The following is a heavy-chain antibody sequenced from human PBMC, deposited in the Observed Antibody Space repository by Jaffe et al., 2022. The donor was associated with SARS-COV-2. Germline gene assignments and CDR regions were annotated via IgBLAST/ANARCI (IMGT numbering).Heavy chain of an antibody. CDR1: GFTVSSNY. CDR3: ARAPPGWVNYFDY. V-gene: IGHV3-53*01. CDR2: IYSGGST. D-gene: IGHD1-26*01. Sequence: EVQLVESGGGLIQPGGSLRLSCAASGFTVSSNYMSWVRQAPGKGLEWVSVIYSGGSTYYADSVKGRFTISRDNSKNTLYLQMNSLRAEDTAVYYCARAPPGWVNYFDYWGQGTLVTVSS. J-gene: IGHJ4*02.